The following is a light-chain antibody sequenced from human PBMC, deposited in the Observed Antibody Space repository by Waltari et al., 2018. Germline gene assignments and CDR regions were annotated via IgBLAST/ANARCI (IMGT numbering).Light chain of an antibody. V-gene: IGLV2-23*02. J-gene: IGLJ2*01. Sequence: QSALTQPASVSGSPGQSITISCTGTNSDLGSYNLVSWYQQHPGRAPKLVIQEVTKRPSGISDRFSGSKSGNMASLTISGLQAKDEADYYCSSYASRTSFAIFGGGTKLTVL. CDR2: EVT. CDR1: NSDLGSYNL. CDR3: SSYASRTSFAI.